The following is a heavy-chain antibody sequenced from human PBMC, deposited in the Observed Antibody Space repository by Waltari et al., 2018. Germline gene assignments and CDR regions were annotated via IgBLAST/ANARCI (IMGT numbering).Heavy chain of an antibody. CDR1: GFSFSNFA. V-gene: IGHV3-23*04. Sequence: EVQLVESGGGFVQSGESLRLSCAASGFSFSNFAMSWVRQAPGKGLGLVSSITGSADNTYDADSVRGRFTISRDNSKNTLYLQMDGLRAEDTAIYYCAKVPYDNFWTGYFFFDLWGQGTLVTVSS. D-gene: IGHD3-3*01. CDR2: ITGSADNT. CDR3: AKVPYDNFWTGYFFFDL. J-gene: IGHJ1*01.